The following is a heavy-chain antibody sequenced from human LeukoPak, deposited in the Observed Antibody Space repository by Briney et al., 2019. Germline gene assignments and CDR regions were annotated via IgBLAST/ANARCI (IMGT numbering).Heavy chain of an antibody. CDR2: IIPIFGTA. V-gene: IGHV1-69*13. CDR3: ARTRGIVGSTRMDV. J-gene: IGHJ6*02. CDR1: GGTFSSYA. Sequence: SVKVSCKASGGTFSSYAISWVRQAPGQGLEWMGGIIPIFGTANYAQKFQGRVTITADESTSTAYMELSSLRSEDTAVYYCARTRGIVGSTRMDVWGQGTTVTVSS. D-gene: IGHD1-26*01.